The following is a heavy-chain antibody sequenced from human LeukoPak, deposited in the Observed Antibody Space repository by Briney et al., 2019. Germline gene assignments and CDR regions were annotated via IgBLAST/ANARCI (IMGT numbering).Heavy chain of an antibody. CDR3: ARELYTRDGYNSYMDV. CDR2: IKQDGSEK. V-gene: IGHV3-7*01. J-gene: IGHJ6*03. D-gene: IGHD5-24*01. Sequence: GGSLRLSCAASGFTFSTYYMSWVRQAPGTGLEWVANIKQDGSEKYYVDSVKGRFTISRDNAKNSLYLQMNGLRAEDTAVYYCARELYTRDGYNSYMDVWGRGTTVTVSS. CDR1: GFTFSTYY.